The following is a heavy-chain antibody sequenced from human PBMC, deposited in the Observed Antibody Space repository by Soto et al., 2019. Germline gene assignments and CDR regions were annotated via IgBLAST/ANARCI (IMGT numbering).Heavy chain of an antibody. CDR3: ARPFFGVGNWFDP. J-gene: IGHJ5*02. V-gene: IGHV4-39*01. Sequence: SETLSLTCTVSGGSISSSSYYWGWIRQPPGKGLEWIGSIYYSGSTYYNPSLKSRVTISVDTSKNQFSLKLSSVTAADTAVYYCARPFFGVGNWFDPWGQGTLVTVSS. CDR1: GGSISSSSYY. D-gene: IGHD3-3*01. CDR2: IYYSGST.